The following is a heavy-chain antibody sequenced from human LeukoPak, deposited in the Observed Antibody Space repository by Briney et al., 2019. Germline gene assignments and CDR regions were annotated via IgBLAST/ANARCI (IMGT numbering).Heavy chain of an antibody. J-gene: IGHJ4*02. CDR1: GFSFSIYW. V-gene: IGHV3-7*01. CDR2: IQQDGSEK. D-gene: IGHD5-24*01. Sequence: GGSLRLSCAASGFSFSIYWVSWVRQAPGKGLEWVANIQQDGSEKYYVDSVKGRFTISRDNAKNSLYLQMNSLRAEDTAVYYCATSRNSHNWSYFDYWGQGTLVTVSS. CDR3: ATSRNSHNWSYFDY.